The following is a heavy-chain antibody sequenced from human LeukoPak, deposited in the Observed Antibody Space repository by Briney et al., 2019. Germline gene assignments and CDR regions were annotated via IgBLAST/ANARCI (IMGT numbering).Heavy chain of an antibody. D-gene: IGHD6-13*01. CDR1: SFTFCSYR. Sequence: RNLSLYCAASSFTFCSYRMERVPPAPGQGRVWGVVISNDVRNKYYAHPVKGRFTISRDNSKNTMYLQMKKLRAEDTAVDYCAKELEYSSSWPRGFQYWGEGTLVSVSS. CDR3: AKELEYSSSWPRGFQY. V-gene: IGHV3-30*18. J-gene: IGHJ4*02. CDR2: ISNDVRNK.